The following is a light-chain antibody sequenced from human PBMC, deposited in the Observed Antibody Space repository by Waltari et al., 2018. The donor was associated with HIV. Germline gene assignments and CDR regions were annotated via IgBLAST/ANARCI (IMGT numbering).Light chain of an antibody. CDR2: GAS. V-gene: IGKV3-15*01. Sequence: ELVMTQSPATLSVSPGERATLSCRASQSVSNNLAWEQQKPGQAPSLRINGASTRATGIPARFSASGSGTECTLTISSLQSEDFAVYYCQQHNNWPRTFGQGTKVEIK. CDR3: QQHNNWPRT. CDR1: QSVSNN. J-gene: IGKJ1*01.